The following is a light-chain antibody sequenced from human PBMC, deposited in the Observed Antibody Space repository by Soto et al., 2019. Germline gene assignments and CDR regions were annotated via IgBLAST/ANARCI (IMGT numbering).Light chain of an antibody. J-gene: IGKJ3*01. CDR3: QKHYSAPPVT. CDR1: QAINNY. V-gene: IGKV1-27*01. Sequence: DIQMTQSPSSLSASVGDRVTISCRASQAINNYLAWYQQKPGKAPKLLIYAASTLQSGVPSRFSGSGSGTDFNLTISSLQPEDVATYYCQKHYSAPPVTFGPGTKVGV. CDR2: AAS.